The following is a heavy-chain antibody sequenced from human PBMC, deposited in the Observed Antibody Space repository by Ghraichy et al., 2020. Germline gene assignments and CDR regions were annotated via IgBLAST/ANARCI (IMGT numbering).Heavy chain of an antibody. J-gene: IGHJ3*02. CDR1: GFTFSSYS. V-gene: IGHV3-21*01. Sequence: GGSLRLSCAASGFTFSSYSMNWVRQAPGKGLEWVSSISSSSSYIYYADSVKGRFTISRDNAKNSLYLQMNSLRAEDTAVYYCARVGIAVAVDAFDIWGQGTMVTVSS. D-gene: IGHD6-19*01. CDR3: ARVGIAVAVDAFDI. CDR2: ISSSSSYI.